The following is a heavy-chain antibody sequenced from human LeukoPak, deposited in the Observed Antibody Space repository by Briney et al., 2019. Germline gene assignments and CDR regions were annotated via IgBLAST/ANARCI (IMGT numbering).Heavy chain of an antibody. CDR1: GYTFTSYY. CDR3: ARARCSVTTVTTPGY. V-gene: IGHV1-46*01. D-gene: IGHD4-17*01. J-gene: IGHJ4*02. CDR2: INPSGGST. Sequence: GASVKVSCKASGYTFTSYYMHWVRQAPGQGLEWMGIINPSGGSTSYAQKFQGRVTMTRDTSTSTVYMELSSLRSEDTAVYYCARARCSVTTVTTPGYWGQGTLVTVSS.